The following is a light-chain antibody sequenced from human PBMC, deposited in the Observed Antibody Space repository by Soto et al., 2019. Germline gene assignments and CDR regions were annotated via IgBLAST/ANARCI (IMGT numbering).Light chain of an antibody. V-gene: IGLV2-14*01. CDR1: SSDVGGYNY. CDR2: EVS. CDR3: SSYTSSSTYV. J-gene: IGLJ1*01. Sequence: ALTQPASVSGSPGQSFTISCTGTSSDVGGYNYVSWYQQHPGKAPKLMIYEVSNRPSGVSNRFSGSKSGNTASLTISGLQAEDEADYYCSSYTSSSTYVFGTGTKVTVL.